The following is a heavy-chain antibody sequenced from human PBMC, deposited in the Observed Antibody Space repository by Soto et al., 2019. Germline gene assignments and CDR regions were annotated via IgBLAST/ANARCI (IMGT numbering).Heavy chain of an antibody. Sequence: SETLSLTCAVSGGPISVSYYYWGWLRQSPGRGPEWIGSVFYTGFTSYNPSLESRVSVSVDTSKNQFSLKVSAVTAADTAVCYCASSQKGYNWNYFDHWGQGALVTVSS. CDR3: ASSQKGYNWNYFDH. J-gene: IGHJ4*02. D-gene: IGHD1-20*01. CDR2: VFYTGFT. CDR1: GGPISVSYYY. V-gene: IGHV4-39*01.